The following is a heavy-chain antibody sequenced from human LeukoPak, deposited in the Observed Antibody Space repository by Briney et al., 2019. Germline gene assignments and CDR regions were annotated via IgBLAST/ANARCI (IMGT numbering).Heavy chain of an antibody. Sequence: NPGGSLRLSCAASGFTFSSYSMNWVRQAPGKGLEWVSSISSSSSYIYYADSVKGRFTISRDNAKNSLYLQMNSLRAEDTAMYYCARLPGGVVIDAGLYWGQGTLVTVSS. CDR3: ARLPGGVVIDAGLY. CDR1: GFTFSSYS. CDR2: ISSSSSYI. J-gene: IGHJ4*02. D-gene: IGHD2-21*01. V-gene: IGHV3-21*01.